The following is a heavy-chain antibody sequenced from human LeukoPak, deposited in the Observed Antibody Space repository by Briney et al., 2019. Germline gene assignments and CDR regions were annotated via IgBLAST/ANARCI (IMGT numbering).Heavy chain of an antibody. J-gene: IGHJ4*02. D-gene: IGHD3-3*01. CDR3: ARDTIYDFWSGYLDY. CDR1: GFTFSSYA. CDR2: ISYDGSNK. V-gene: IGHV3-30-3*01. Sequence: GRSLRLSCAASGFTFSSYAMHWVRQAPGKGLEWVAAISYDGSNKYYADSVKGRFTISRDNSKNTLYLQMNSLRAEDTAVYYCARDTIYDFWSGYLDYWGQGTLVTVSS.